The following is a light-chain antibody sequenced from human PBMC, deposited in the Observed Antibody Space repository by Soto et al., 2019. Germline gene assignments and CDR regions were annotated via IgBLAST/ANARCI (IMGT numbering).Light chain of an antibody. V-gene: IGLV2-8*01. CDR2: EVS. CDR1: SSDVVGYNY. CDR3: SSYAGRNNWV. J-gene: IGLJ3*02. Sequence: QSALTQPPSASGSPGQSVTISCTGTSSDVVGYNYVSWYQQHPGKAPKLMIYEVSKRPSGVPDRFSGSKSGNTASLTVSGLQAEDEADYYCSSYAGRNNWVFGGGTKVTVL.